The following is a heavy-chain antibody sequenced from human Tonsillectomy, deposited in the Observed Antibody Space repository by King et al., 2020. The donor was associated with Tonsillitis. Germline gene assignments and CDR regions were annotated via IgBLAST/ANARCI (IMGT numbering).Heavy chain of an antibody. Sequence: VQLQESGPGLVKPSETLSLTCSVSGGSISSYYWSWIRQPPGKGLDWIGYISYSVSTNYNPSLKSRVPISVDTSKNQFSLKLSSVTAADTAVYYCARRALWFGPYNPWGQGTLVTVSS. CDR3: ARRALWFGPYNP. V-gene: IGHV4-59*08. CDR2: ISYSVST. J-gene: IGHJ5*02. D-gene: IGHD3-10*01. CDR1: GGSISSYY.